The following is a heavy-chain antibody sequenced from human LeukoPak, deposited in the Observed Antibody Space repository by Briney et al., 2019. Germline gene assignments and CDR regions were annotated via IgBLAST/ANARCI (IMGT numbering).Heavy chain of an antibody. CDR3: ASGYLGIEY. Sequence: PGGSLRLSCAASGFTLSSYWIHWVRQAPGKGLVWVSRINTDGSSTNYADSVKGRFTISRDNAKNTLYLQMNSLRAEDTAVYYCASGYLGIEYWGQGTLVTVSS. V-gene: IGHV3-74*01. J-gene: IGHJ4*02. CDR1: GFTLSSYW. CDR2: INTDGSST. D-gene: IGHD5-12*01.